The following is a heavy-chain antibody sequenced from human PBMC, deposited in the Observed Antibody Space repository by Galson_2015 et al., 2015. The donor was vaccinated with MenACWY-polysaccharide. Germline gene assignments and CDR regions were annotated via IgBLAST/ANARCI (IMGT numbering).Heavy chain of an antibody. Sequence: SLRLSCAASGFTFTSYAMSWVRQAPGKGLEWVSAIRSSGANTYYADSVKSRFTISRDNSKNTLYLQMNSLRAEDTAVYYCAKDSTDFWSVAGRFDHWGQGTLVTVSP. CDR3: AKDSTDFWSVAGRFDH. D-gene: IGHD3-3*01. CDR1: GFTFTSYA. J-gene: IGHJ5*02. CDR2: IRSSGANT. V-gene: IGHV3-23*01.